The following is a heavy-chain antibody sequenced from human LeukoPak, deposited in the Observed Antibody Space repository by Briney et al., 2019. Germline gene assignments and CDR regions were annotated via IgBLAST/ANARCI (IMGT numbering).Heavy chain of an antibody. J-gene: IGHJ4*02. CDR1: GDSMSSGSS. D-gene: IGHD6-13*01. Sequence: PSGTLSLTCAVSGDSMSSGSSWSWVRQPPGKGLEWIGEIYDSGSTDLNPSVKSRVTISLDKSKQKFSLNMNSVTAADTAVYYCARGLPAAGLPFDAWGQGIMVTVSS. CDR3: ARGLPAAGLPFDA. V-gene: IGHV4-4*02. CDR2: IYDSGST.